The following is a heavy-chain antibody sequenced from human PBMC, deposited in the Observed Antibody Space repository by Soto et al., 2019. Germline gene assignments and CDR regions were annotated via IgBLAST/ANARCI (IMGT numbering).Heavy chain of an antibody. CDR1: GFSLTTRGVG. D-gene: IGHD6-25*01. CDR2: IYWDDDK. J-gene: IGHJ3*01. Sequence: QITLKESGPTLVKPTQTLTLTCTFSGFSLTTRGVGVGRIRQPPGKALEWLALIYWDDDKRYSPSLQSSLTITKDTSKNQVVLTMTNMDPVDTATYYCAHRRGGAFDLWGQGTMVTVSS. CDR3: AHRRGGAFDL. V-gene: IGHV2-5*02.